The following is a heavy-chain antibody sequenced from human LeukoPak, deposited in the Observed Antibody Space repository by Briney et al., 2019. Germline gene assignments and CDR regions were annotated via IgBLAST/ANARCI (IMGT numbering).Heavy chain of an antibody. J-gene: IGHJ4*02. CDR1: GFTFTTYA. CDR2: IHPGGTI. D-gene: IGHD6-19*01. Sequence: PGGSLRLSCAVSGFTFTTYAMNWVRQAPGKGLEWVSVIHPGGTIYYADSVKGTFTISRDNSKNTLYLEMNTLRVEDTAVYYCAMYSSAWYAVYWGQGTLVTVPS. CDR3: AMYSSAWYAVY. V-gene: IGHV3-66*01.